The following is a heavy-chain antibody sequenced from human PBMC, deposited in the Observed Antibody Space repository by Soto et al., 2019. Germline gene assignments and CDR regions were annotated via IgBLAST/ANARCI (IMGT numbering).Heavy chain of an antibody. CDR2: INHSGST. CDR1: GGSFSGYY. Sequence: SETLSLTCAVYGGSFSGYYWSWIRQPPGKGLEWIGEINHSGSTNNNPSLKSRVTISVDTSKNQFSLKLSSVTAADTAVDYCARGLLVWGDFDYWGQGTLVTVSS. J-gene: IGHJ4*02. V-gene: IGHV4-34*01. CDR3: ARGLLVWGDFDY. D-gene: IGHD3-16*01.